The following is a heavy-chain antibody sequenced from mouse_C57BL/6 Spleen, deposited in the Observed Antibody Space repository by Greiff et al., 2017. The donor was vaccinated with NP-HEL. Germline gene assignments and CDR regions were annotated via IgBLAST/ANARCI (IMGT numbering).Heavy chain of an antibody. V-gene: IGHV1-52*01. J-gene: IGHJ3*01. Sequence: VQLQQPGAELVRPGSSVKLSCKASGYTFTSYWMHWVKQRPIQGLEWIGNIDPSDSETHYNQKFKDKATLTVDKSSSTAYMQLSSLTSEDSAVYCCARGAQATGFAYWGQGTLVTVSA. CDR2: IDPSDSET. CDR3: ARGAQATGFAY. D-gene: IGHD3-2*02. CDR1: GYTFTSYW.